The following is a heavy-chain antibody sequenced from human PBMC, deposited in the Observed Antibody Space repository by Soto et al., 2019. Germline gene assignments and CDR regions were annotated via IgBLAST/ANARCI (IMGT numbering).Heavy chain of an antibody. Sequence: EVQLVESGGGLIQPGGSLRLSCAASGLTVSSNYMNWVRQAPGKGLEWVSLVYTGGGTYYADSVKGRFTASRDNSKNTLYLQINSLRAEDTAVYYCARMGYWRVPGDYEYGMAVWGQGTSVTVS. CDR2: VYTGGGT. CDR1: GLTVSSNY. D-gene: IGHD6-13*01. V-gene: IGHV3-53*01. CDR3: ARMGYWRVPGDYEYGMAV. J-gene: IGHJ6*02.